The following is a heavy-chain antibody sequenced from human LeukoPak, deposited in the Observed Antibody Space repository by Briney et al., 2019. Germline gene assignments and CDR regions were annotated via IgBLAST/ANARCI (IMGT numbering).Heavy chain of an antibody. D-gene: IGHD5-24*01. V-gene: IGHV1-2*02. J-gene: IGHJ3*02. CDR3: ASAEISEHDAFDI. Sequence: GASVKVSCKASGYTFTGYYMHWVRQAPGQGLEWMGWINPNSGGTNYAQKFQGRVTMTRDTSISTAYMELSRLTSDDAAVYYCASAEISEHDAFDIWGQGTMVTVSS. CDR1: GYTFTGYY. CDR2: INPNSGGT.